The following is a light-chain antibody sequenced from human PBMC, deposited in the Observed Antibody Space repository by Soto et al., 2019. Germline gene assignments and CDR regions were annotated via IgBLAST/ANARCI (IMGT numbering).Light chain of an antibody. V-gene: IGKV3-20*01. J-gene: IGKJ1*01. CDR1: QTVSSNY. Sequence: ENVLTQSPDTLSLSPGEGATLSCRASQTVSSNYLAWYQHRPGQAPKLIIHCASYTAPGIPDRFSGSGSGADFTLTISRLEPEDFAVYFCQHYGNSLWTFGQGTKVEIK. CDR2: CAS. CDR3: QHYGNSLWT.